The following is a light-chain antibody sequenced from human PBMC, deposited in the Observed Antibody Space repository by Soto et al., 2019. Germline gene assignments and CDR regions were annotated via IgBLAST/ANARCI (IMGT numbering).Light chain of an antibody. Sequence: IMMAQSPATLSVSKGEIATLSCRASQSVSINLAWYQQKPGQAPRLLIYGASTGATGIPARFSGSGSGTEFTLTISSLQSEDFTVYYCQQYTNWPRTFAQGTKVDI. CDR1: QSVSIN. CDR2: GAS. V-gene: IGKV3-15*01. J-gene: IGKJ1*01. CDR3: QQYTNWPRT.